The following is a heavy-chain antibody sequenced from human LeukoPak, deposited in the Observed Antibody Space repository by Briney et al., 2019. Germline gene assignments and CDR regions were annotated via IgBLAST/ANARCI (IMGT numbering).Heavy chain of an antibody. Sequence: SETLSLTCAVYGGSFSGYYWSWIRQPPGKGLEWIGRIYTSGSTNYNPSLKSRVTMSVDTSKNQFSLKLSSVTAADTAVYYCARQGSEAFDIWGQGTMVTVSS. CDR3: ARQGSEAFDI. CDR2: IYTSGST. CDR1: GGSFSGYY. V-gene: IGHV4-59*10. J-gene: IGHJ3*02.